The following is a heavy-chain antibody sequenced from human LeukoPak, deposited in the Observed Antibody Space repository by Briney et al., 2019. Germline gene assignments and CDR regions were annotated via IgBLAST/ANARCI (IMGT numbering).Heavy chain of an antibody. Sequence: SETLSLTCAVYGGSFSGYYWSWIRQPPGKGLEWIGEINHSGSTNYNPSLKSRVTISVDTSKNQFSLKLSSVTAADTAVYYCARYSSSRFDYWGQGTLVTVSS. CDR2: INHSGST. CDR1: GGSFSGYY. D-gene: IGHD6-13*01. J-gene: IGHJ4*02. V-gene: IGHV4-34*01. CDR3: ARYSSSRFDY.